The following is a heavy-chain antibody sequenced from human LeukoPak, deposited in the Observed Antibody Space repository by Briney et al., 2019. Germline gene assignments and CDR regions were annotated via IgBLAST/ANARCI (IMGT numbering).Heavy chain of an antibody. CDR2: IYHSGST. D-gene: IGHD2-21*01. Sequence: SETLSLTCAVSGGSISSGGYSWSWIRQPPGKGLEWIGYIYHSGSTYYNPSLKSRVTISVDRSKNQFSLKLSSVTAADTAVYYCARRIVVKNWFDPWGQGTLVTVSS. V-gene: IGHV4-30-2*01. CDR3: ARRIVVKNWFDP. J-gene: IGHJ5*02. CDR1: GGSISSGGYS.